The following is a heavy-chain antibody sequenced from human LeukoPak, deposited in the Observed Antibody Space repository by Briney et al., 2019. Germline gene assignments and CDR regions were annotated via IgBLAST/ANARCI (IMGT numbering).Heavy chain of an antibody. D-gene: IGHD2-15*01. CDR2: IYYSGST. CDR3: ARQDIVVVVAAPSEFDP. V-gene: IGHV4-59*08. CDR1: GDSISSYY. J-gene: IGHJ5*02. Sequence: SETLSLTCTVSGDSISSYYWSWIRQPPGKGLEWIGYIYYSGSTNYNPSLKSRVTISVDTSKNQFFLTLSTVTAADTAVYYCARQDIVVVVAAPSEFDPWGQGTLVTVSS.